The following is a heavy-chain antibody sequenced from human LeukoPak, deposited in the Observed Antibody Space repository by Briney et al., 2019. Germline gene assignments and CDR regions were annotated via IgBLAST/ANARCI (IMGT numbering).Heavy chain of an antibody. Sequence: GGSLRLSCAASGFTFSSYAMHWVRQAPGKGLEWVAVISYDGSNKYYADSVKGRFTISRDNSKNTLYLQMNSLRAEDTAVYYCARDVWASIVVVTAILADAFDIWGQGTMVTVSS. J-gene: IGHJ3*02. CDR2: ISYDGSNK. CDR1: GFTFSSYA. D-gene: IGHD2-21*02. V-gene: IGHV3-30*04. CDR3: ARDVWASIVVVTAILADAFDI.